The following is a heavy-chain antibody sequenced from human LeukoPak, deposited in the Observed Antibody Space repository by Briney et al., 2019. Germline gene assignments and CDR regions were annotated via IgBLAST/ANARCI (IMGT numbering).Heavy chain of an antibody. CDR3: AGEWEPLNLDY. CDR2: IRYDGSKK. V-gene: IGHV3-30*02. Sequence: PGGSLRLSCAASGFTLTRYGMYWVRQAPGKGLEWVAFIRYDGSKKYYADSVKGRFTISRDSSKNTLYLQMNSLRAEDTAVYYCAGEWEPLNLDYWGQGTLVTVSS. D-gene: IGHD1-26*01. CDR1: GFTLTRYG. J-gene: IGHJ4*02.